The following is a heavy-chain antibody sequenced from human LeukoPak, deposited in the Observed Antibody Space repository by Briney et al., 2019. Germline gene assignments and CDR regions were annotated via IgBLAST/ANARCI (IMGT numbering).Heavy chain of an antibody. Sequence: HSGGSLRLSCAASGFAVSSNHMNWVRQAPGKGLEWVSVIFNGGSTYYADSVKGRFTISRDNSKNTLYLQMNSLRAEDTAVHYCATSIVGLTYDEHFQHWGQGTLVTVSS. D-gene: IGHD1-26*01. J-gene: IGHJ1*01. V-gene: IGHV3-53*01. CDR1: GFAVSSNH. CDR3: ATSIVGLTYDEHFQH. CDR2: IFNGGST.